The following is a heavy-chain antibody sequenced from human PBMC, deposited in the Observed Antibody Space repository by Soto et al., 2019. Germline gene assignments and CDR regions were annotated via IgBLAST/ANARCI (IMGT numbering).Heavy chain of an antibody. CDR2: IWHDGSEK. V-gene: IGHV3-33*01. CDR3: ARVRWDGRYCVGGGGCVGDF. J-gene: IGHJ4*02. CDR1: GCTFSHYG. Sequence: QVQLVESGGGVVQPGTSLRLSCTVSGCTFSHYGFYWVRQPPGKGLEWVAFIWHDGSEKYYADSVKGRFTISRDSSKNTVFLQKNSLRADDKAVCYCARVRWDGRYCVGGGGCVGDFWGQGTMVSVSS. D-gene: IGHD2-21*01.